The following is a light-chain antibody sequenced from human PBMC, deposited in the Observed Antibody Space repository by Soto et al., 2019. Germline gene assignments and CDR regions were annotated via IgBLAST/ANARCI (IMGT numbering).Light chain of an antibody. Sequence: NSMLTQPHSASESPGKTVTISCTRSSGSIASNYVQWYQQRPGSAPTTVIYEDNQRPSGVPDRFSGSIDSSSNSASLTISGLKAEDEADYYCQSYDSSNHVVFGGGTKLTVL. CDR1: SGSIASNY. CDR2: EDN. V-gene: IGLV6-57*04. CDR3: QSYDSSNHVV. J-gene: IGLJ2*01.